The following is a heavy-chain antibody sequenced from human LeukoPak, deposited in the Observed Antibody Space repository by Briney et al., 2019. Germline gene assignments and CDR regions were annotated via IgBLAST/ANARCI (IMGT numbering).Heavy chain of an antibody. CDR2: IYYSGST. CDR3: ARAPDSSDNWFDP. J-gene: IGHJ5*02. V-gene: IGHV4-31*03. Sequence: SETLSLTCTVSGVSISSGGYYWSWIRQHPGKGLEWIGYIYYSGSTYYNPSLKSRVTISVDTPKNQFSLKLSSVTAADTAVYYCARAPDSSDNWFDPWGQGTLVTVS. D-gene: IGHD6-25*01. CDR1: GVSISSGGYY.